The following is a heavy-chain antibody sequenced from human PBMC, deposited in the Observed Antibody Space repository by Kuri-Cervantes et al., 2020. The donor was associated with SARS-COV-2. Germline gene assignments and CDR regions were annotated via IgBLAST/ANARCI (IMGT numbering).Heavy chain of an antibody. Sequence: GESLKISCAASGFTFSSYWMHWVRQAPGKGLEWVAVIWYDGSNKYYADSVKGRFTISSDNSKNTLYLQMNSLRAEDTAVYYCARGAAARGGRRDYGMDVWGQGTTVTVSS. CDR2: IWYDGSNK. J-gene: IGHJ6*02. CDR3: ARGAAARGGRRDYGMDV. D-gene: IGHD6-13*01. V-gene: IGHV3-33*08. CDR1: GFTFSSYW.